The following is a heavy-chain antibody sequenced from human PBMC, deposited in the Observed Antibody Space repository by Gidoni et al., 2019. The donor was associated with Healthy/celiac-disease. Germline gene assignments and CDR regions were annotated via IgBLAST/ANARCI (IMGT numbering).Heavy chain of an antibody. J-gene: IGHJ5*02. CDR2: INAGNGNT. CDR1: GYTFTSYA. V-gene: IGHV1-3*01. D-gene: IGHD2-8*01. Sequence: QVQLVQSGAEVKKPGASVKVSCKASGYTFTSYAMHWGRQAPGPRLEWMGWINAGNGNTKYSQKFQGRVTITRDTSASTAYMELSSLRSEDTAVYYCAREGSYCTNGVCLLNWFDPWGQGTLVTVSS. CDR3: AREGSYCTNGVCLLNWFDP.